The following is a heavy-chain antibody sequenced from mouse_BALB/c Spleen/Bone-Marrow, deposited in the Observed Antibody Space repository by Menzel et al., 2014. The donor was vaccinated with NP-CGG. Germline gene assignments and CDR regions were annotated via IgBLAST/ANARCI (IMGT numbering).Heavy chain of an antibody. CDR2: IRDRANGYTT. V-gene: IGHV7-3*02. D-gene: IGHD2-1*01. Sequence: DVKLQESGGGLVQPGGSLRLSCEASGFTSIDYYMTWVRQPPGKALEWLCFIRDRANGYTTEYSASVKGRFTISRDISQSIFYLQMNTLRAEDSATYYCARETGYAYGNFAMDYWGQGTSVTVSS. J-gene: IGHJ4*01. CDR3: ARETGYAYGNFAMDY. CDR1: GFTSIDYY.